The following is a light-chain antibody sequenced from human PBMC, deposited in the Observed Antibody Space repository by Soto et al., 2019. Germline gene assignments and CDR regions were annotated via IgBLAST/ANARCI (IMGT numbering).Light chain of an antibody. CDR1: NNHFDLYNL. V-gene: IGLV2-23*01. Sequence: QSVLTQPASVSGSPGQSITISCTGTNNHFDLYNLVSWYQQHPGKAPKCIIYEGTKRPSGVSDRFSGSKSANTASLTISGLQAEDEADYYCCSSAGGGSDHVFGTGTKLTVL. CDR2: EGT. J-gene: IGLJ1*01. CDR3: CSSAGGGSDHV.